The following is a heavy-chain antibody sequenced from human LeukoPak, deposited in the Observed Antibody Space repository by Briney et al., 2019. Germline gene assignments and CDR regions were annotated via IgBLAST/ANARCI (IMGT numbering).Heavy chain of an antibody. CDR3: ARATYYYDSSGYFQLDY. CDR1: GYTFTSYG. Sequence: SVKVSCKASGYTFTSYGISWVRQAPGQGLECMGGIIPIFGTANYAQEFQGRVTITADESTSTAYMELSSLRSEDTAVYYCARATYYYDSSGYFQLDYWGQGTLVTVSS. J-gene: IGHJ4*02. V-gene: IGHV1-69*13. D-gene: IGHD3-22*01. CDR2: IIPIFGTA.